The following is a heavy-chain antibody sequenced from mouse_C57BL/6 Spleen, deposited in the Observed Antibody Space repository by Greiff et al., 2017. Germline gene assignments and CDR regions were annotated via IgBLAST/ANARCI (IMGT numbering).Heavy chain of an antibody. CDR3: ARGYSATRAYLAY. J-gene: IGHJ3*01. CDR2: IYPSDSDT. CDR1: GYTFTSYW. Sequence: QVQLQQSGAELVRPGSSVKLSCKASGYTFTSYWMDWVKQRPGQGLEWIGNIYPSDSDTHYNQKFKDKATLTVDKSSSTAYMQLSSLTSEDSAVYYGARGYSATRAYLAYWGQGTLVTVSA. V-gene: IGHV1-61*01. D-gene: IGHD1-2*01.